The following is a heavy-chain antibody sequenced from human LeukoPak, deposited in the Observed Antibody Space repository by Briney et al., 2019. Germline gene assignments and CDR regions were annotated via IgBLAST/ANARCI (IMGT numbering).Heavy chain of an antibody. CDR3: ARGKKRSGCSTPSCYASSYYYYYMDV. Sequence: SGTLSLTCSVFGDSISSFYTSWILQPAGKVLESIGHISTSGSTNYNPSLKSRVTMSVDTSKNQFSLKLSSVTAADTAVYYCARGKKRSGCSTPSCYASSYYYYYMDVWGKGTTVTVSS. CDR2: ISTSGST. CDR1: GDSISSFY. J-gene: IGHJ6*03. D-gene: IGHD2-2*01. V-gene: IGHV4-4*07.